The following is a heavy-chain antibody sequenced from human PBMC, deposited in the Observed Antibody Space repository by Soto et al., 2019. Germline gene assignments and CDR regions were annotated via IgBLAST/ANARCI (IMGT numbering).Heavy chain of an antibody. V-gene: IGHV1-2*02. CDR3: ARDFVDIVATRPGYYYGMDV. CDR2: INPNSGGT. CDR1: GYTFTGYY. J-gene: IGHJ6*02. D-gene: IGHD5-12*01. Sequence: VASVKVSCKASGYTFTGYYMHWVRQAPGQGLEWMGWINPNSGGTNYAQKFQGRVTMTRDTSISTAYMELSRLRSDDTAVYYCARDFVDIVATRPGYYYGMDVWGQGTTVTVSS.